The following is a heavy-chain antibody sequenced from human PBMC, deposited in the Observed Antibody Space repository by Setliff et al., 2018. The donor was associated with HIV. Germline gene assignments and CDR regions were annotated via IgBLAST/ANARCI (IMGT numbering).Heavy chain of an antibody. D-gene: IGHD2-2*01. Sequence: ASVKVSCKASGYTSTNYYIHWVRQAPGQGLEWMGLINPSGGRTSYAQKFQGRLTMTRDTSRSTVYMELSSLGSEDTAVYCCARCYCGSSGPTGAFEIWGQGTVVTVAS. V-gene: IGHV1-46*01. J-gene: IGHJ3*02. CDR2: INPSGGRT. CDR1: GYTSTNYY. CDR3: ARCYCGSSGPTGAFEI.